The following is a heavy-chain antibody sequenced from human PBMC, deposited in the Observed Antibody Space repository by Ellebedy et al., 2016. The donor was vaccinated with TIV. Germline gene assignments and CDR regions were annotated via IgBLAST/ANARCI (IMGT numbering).Heavy chain of an antibody. CDR2: IRNTPQGETT. CDR1: GFTFGDYA. D-gene: IGHD3-3*01. CDR3: TSDFWSGYHTYSGFDC. J-gene: IGHJ4*02. V-gene: IGHV3-49*03. Sequence: GESLKISCTASGFTFGDYAMGWFRQAPGKGLEWVALIRNTPQGETTEYAASVEGRFTISSNNSKSITHLQMNSLKTEDTAVYYCTSDFWSGYHTYSGFDCWGQGTLVSVSS.